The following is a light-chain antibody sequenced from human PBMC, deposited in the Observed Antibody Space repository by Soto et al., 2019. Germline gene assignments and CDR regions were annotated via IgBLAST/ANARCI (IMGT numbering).Light chain of an antibody. CDR1: NSDVGTYNR. CDR3: TSYTTSSTFV. V-gene: IGLV2-18*02. CDR2: DVS. Sequence: QSALTQPPSVSGSPGQSVTISCTGTNSDVGTYNRVSWYQQPPGTAPKLLIYDVSSRPSGVPDRFSGSKSGNTASLTISGLQTENEANYYCTSYTTSSTFVFGGGTKVTVL. J-gene: IGLJ3*02.